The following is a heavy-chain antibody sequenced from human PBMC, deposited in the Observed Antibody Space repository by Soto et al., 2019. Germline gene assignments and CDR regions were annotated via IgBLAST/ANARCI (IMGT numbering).Heavy chain of an antibody. CDR1: GYTFTGYY. CDR2: INPNSGDT. CDR3: AKGGAIVAAGTRVYLYNAMDV. J-gene: IGHJ6*02. V-gene: IGHV1-2*02. D-gene: IGHD1-26*01. Sequence: QVPLVQSGTEVKRPGDSVKVSCKASGYTFTGYYVHWVRQAPGQGLEWMGWINPNSGDTYLAQRFQGRVTMNRDTSIGTAYMELRGLTSDDTAEYYCAKGGAIVAAGTRVYLYNAMDVWGQGTTLTVSS.